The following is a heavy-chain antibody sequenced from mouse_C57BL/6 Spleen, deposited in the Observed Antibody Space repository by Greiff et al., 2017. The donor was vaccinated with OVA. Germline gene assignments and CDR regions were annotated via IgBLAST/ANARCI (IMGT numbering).Heavy chain of an antibody. Sequence: VQLQQPGAELVKPGASVKLSCKASGYTFTSYWMHWVKQRPGQGLEWIGMIHPNSGSTNYNEKFKSKATLTVDKSSSTAYMQLSSLTSEDSAVYYCARYDYDEGKWFAYWGQGTLVTVSA. V-gene: IGHV1-64*01. D-gene: IGHD2-4*01. CDR3: ARYDYDEGKWFAY. J-gene: IGHJ3*01. CDR2: IHPNSGST. CDR1: GYTFTSYW.